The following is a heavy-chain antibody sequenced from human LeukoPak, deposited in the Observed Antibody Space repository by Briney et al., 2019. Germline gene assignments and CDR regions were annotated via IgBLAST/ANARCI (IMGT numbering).Heavy chain of an antibody. Sequence: GGSLRLSCAASGFTFDDYTMHWVRQAPGKGLEWVSLISWDDDTTYYADSVKGRFTISRDNSKNTLYLQMNSLRAEDTAVYYCAKDFPGGRAGIDYWGQGTLVTVSS. V-gene: IGHV3-43*01. CDR1: GFTFDDYT. J-gene: IGHJ4*02. CDR3: AKDFPGGRAGIDY. D-gene: IGHD1-1*01. CDR2: ISWDDDTT.